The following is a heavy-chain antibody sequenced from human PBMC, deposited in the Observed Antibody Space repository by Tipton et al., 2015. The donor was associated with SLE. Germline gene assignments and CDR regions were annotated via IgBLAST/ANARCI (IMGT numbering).Heavy chain of an antibody. J-gene: IGHJ4*02. Sequence: TLSLTCTVSGDSMSSSAYSWAWIRQPPGKGPEWIATIYYSGTTSYKSSLRGRISISKDTPNNQFSLRLGSVTAADTAMYYCARLGVGTTDDYWGQGTLATVSS. D-gene: IGHD4-11*01. CDR1: GDSMSSSAYS. CDR2: IYYSGTT. V-gene: IGHV4-39*01. CDR3: ARLGVGTTDDY.